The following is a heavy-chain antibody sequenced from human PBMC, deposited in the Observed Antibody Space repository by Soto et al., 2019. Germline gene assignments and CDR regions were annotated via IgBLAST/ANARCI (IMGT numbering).Heavy chain of an antibody. J-gene: IGHJ5*02. D-gene: IGHD7-27*01. CDR3: ARGGGTGNWFDP. Sequence: SETLSLTCTVSGGSISTYYWIWIRQAPGKGLEWIGYILYSGSTNYNPSLNSRVTMSLGTSKNQFSLRLSSVTTADMAVYYCARGGGTGNWFDPWSQGSLVTVSS. V-gene: IGHV4-59*01. CDR2: ILYSGST. CDR1: GGSISTYY.